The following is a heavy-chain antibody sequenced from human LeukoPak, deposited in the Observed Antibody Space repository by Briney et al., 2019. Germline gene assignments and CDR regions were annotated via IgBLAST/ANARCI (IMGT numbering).Heavy chain of an antibody. CDR1: GYSFSSDW. J-gene: IGHJ6*02. CDR3: TRGCSGGSCSRDAMDV. CDR2: IFPIDSET. Sequence: PGESLKISCKASGYSFSSDWIAWVRQMAGKGLEWMGIIFPIDSETTYSPSFQGQVTISADKSISTAYLQWSSLKASDTAMYYCTRGCSGGSCSRDAMDVWGQGTMVTVSS. D-gene: IGHD2-15*01. V-gene: IGHV5-51*01.